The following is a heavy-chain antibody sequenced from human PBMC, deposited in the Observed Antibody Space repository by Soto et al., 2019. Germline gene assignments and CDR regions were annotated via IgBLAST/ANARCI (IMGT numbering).Heavy chain of an antibody. Sequence: GGSLISCAAPGFTFSSYTMHWVRQAPGKGLEWVSSITSTSTYIYYTDSLKGRFTISRDNAQNSLYLQMNNLGPGDTAVYYCARDGARDRGDKGFDYWGQGTVVTVSS. D-gene: IGHD2-21*02. CDR3: ARDGARDRGDKGFDY. CDR2: ITSTSTYI. J-gene: IGHJ4*02. V-gene: IGHV3-21*01. CDR1: GFTFSSYT.